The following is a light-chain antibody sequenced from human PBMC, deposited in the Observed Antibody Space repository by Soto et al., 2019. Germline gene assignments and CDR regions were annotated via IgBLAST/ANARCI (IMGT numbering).Light chain of an antibody. J-gene: IGKJ1*01. CDR1: QYIGSA. V-gene: IGKV3-20*01. CDR2: GAS. CDR3: QQYVSSPQT. Sequence: EVVLTQSPATLSVSPGDRATLSCRASQYIGSAVAWYHQRSGQAPRLLIYGASNRATGIPDRFSGSGSGTDFTLTISRLEPEDFAMYFCQQYVSSPQTFGQGTKVDI.